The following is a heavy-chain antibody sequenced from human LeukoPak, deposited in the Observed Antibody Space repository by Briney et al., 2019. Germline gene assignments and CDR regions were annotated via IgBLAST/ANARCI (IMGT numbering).Heavy chain of an antibody. CDR3: ARGTNYYDSTGMSD. Sequence: GGSLRLSCAASGFTFSSYAMHWVRQAPGKGLEWVAVISYDGSNKYYADSVKGRFTISRDNAKNTLYLQVNSLRAEDTAVYFCARGTNYYDSTGMSDWGQGTLGTVSP. CDR1: GFTFSSYA. D-gene: IGHD3-22*01. CDR2: ISYDGSNK. J-gene: IGHJ4*02. V-gene: IGHV3-30-3*01.